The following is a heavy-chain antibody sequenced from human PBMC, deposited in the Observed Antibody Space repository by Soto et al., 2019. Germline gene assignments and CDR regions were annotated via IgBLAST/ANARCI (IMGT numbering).Heavy chain of an antibody. CDR1: GYIFTSYY. CDR3: ARGHKNTWYAVHF. Sequence: QVQLVQSGAEVKKPGASVKVSCKASGYIFTSYYIHWVRQAPRQGLEWRGLINPSGARTSYAQKFQGRVTSVRDTSSGTVGLELSSLRSDDTAVYYCARGHKNTWYAVHFWGHGTLVTVSS. D-gene: IGHD6-13*01. V-gene: IGHV1-46*01. J-gene: IGHJ4*03. CDR2: INPSGART.